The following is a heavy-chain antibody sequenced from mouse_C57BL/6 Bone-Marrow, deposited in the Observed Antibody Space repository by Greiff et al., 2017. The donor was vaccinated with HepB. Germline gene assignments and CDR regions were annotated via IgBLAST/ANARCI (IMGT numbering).Heavy chain of an antibody. CDR2: IDPANGNT. CDR1: GFNIKNTY. Sequence: VQLQQSVAELVRPGASVKLSCTASGFNIKNTYMHWVKQRPEQGLEWIGRIDPANGNTKYAPKFQGKATITADTSSNTAYLQLSSLTSEDSAIYYCDSVLFLIGWYRCVWGTGTAVTVPS. J-gene: IGHJ1*03. CDR3: DSVLFLIGWYRCV. V-gene: IGHV14-3*01. D-gene: IGHD1-1*02.